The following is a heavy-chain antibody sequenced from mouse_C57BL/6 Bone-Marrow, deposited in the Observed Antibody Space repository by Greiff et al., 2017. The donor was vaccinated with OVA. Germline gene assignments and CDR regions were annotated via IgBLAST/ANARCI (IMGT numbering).Heavy chain of an antibody. Sequence: VQLQQSGPVLVKPGASVKMSCKASGYTFTDYYMNWVKQSHGKSLEWIGVINPYNGGTSYNQKFKGKATLTVDKSSSTAYMELNSLTSEDSAVYYCARETYYYGSSLYYAMDYWGQGTSVTVSS. J-gene: IGHJ4*01. CDR1: GYTFTDYY. CDR2: INPYNGGT. CDR3: ARETYYYGSSLYYAMDY. V-gene: IGHV1-19*01. D-gene: IGHD1-1*01.